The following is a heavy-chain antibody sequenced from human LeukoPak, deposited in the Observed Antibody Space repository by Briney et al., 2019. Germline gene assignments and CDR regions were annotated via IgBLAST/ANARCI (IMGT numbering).Heavy chain of an antibody. Sequence: SKTLSLTCTVSGGSISSYYWSWIRQPPGKGLEWIGYIYYSGSTNYNPSLTSRVTISVDTSKNQFSLKLSSVTAADTAVYYCASSSSWYPSFDYWGQGTLVTVSS. CDR2: IYYSGST. CDR3: ASSSSWYPSFDY. V-gene: IGHV4-59*01. J-gene: IGHJ4*02. D-gene: IGHD6-13*01. CDR1: GGSISSYY.